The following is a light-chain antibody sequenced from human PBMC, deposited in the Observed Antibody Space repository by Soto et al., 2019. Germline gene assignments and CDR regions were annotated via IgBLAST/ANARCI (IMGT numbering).Light chain of an antibody. CDR3: QRYGNSPPFT. V-gene: IGKV3-20*01. CDR1: QRVSSSY. CDR2: GAS. Sequence: EIVLTQSPGTLSLSPGERATLSCRASQRVSSSYLAWYQQKPGQAPRLLSYGASSRATGIPDRFSGSGSGTDFTLTISRLEPEDFAVYFCQRYGNSPPFTFGQGTKVEI. J-gene: IGKJ2*01.